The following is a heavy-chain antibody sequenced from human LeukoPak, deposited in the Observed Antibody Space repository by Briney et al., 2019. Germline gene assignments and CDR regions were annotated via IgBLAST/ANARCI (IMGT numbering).Heavy chain of an antibody. Sequence: PSETLSLTCTVSGGSISSYYWSWIRQPPGKGLEWIGYIYYSGSTNYNPSLKSRVTISVDTSKNQFSLKLSSVTAADTAVYYCARARIRGKVPNWFDPWGQGTLVTVSS. CDR3: ARARIRGKVPNWFDP. CDR2: IYYSGST. D-gene: IGHD3-16*01. CDR1: GGSISSYY. V-gene: IGHV4-59*12. J-gene: IGHJ5*02.